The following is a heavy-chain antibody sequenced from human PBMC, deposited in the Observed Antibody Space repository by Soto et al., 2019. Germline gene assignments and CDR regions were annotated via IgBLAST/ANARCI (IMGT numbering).Heavy chain of an antibody. CDR1: GFTFSSYA. V-gene: IGHV3-30-3*01. CDR2: ISYDGSNK. CDR3: ARDSYYYGSGSYMKVGYYYYYGMDV. Sequence: VQLVESGGGVVQPGRSLRLSCAASGFTFSSYAMHWVRQAPGKGLEWVAVISYDGSNKYYADSVKGRFTISRDNSKNTLYLQMNSLRAEDTAVYYCARDSYYYGSGSYMKVGYYYYYGMDVWGQGTTVTVSS. J-gene: IGHJ6*02. D-gene: IGHD3-10*01.